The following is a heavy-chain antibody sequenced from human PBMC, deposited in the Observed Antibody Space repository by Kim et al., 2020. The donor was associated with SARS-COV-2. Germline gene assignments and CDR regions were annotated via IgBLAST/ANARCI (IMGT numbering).Heavy chain of an antibody. D-gene: IGHD6-13*01. CDR2: TSSSSSYT. J-gene: IGHJ6*02. CDR3: ARDKSIAAAGTGNWYYYGMDG. V-gene: IGHV3-11*05. Sequence: GGSLRLSCAASGFTFSDYYMSWIRQAPGKGLEWVSYTSSSSSYTNYADSVKGRFTISRDNAKNSLYLQMNSLRAEDTAVYYCARDKSIAAAGTGNWYYYGMDGWGQGTTVTVSS. CDR1: GFTFSDYY.